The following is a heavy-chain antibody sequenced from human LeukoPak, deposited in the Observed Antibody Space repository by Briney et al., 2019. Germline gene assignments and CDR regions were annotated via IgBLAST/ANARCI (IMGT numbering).Heavy chain of an antibody. D-gene: IGHD3-22*01. V-gene: IGHV3-66*01. CDR3: VSWTPLLPASGAGLF. Sequence: GGSLRLSCAASGFSASDHYMSWVRQAPGKGLEWVSLIYTGDSTYYTDSVKGRFTISRDNSKNTMYLQMNSLRADDSAVYYCVSWTPLLPASGAGLFWGQGTLVTVSS. CDR2: IYTGDST. CDR1: GFSASDHY. J-gene: IGHJ4*02.